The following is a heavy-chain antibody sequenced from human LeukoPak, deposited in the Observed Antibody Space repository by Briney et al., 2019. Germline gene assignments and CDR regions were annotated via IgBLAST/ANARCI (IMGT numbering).Heavy chain of an antibody. Sequence: GGSLRLSCAASGFTVSSNYMTWVRQAPGKGLEWVSAIHTGGSTYHADSVKGRFTISRDNSKNTVSLQMNSLRVEDTAVYYCASLAGDIWGQGTMVTVSS. CDR2: IHTGGST. J-gene: IGHJ3*02. D-gene: IGHD6-19*01. V-gene: IGHV3-66*02. CDR3: ASLAGDI. CDR1: GFTVSSNY.